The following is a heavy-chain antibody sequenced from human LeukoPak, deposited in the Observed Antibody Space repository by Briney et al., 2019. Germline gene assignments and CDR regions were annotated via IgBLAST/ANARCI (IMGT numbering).Heavy chain of an antibody. CDR3: AGDSSHSSGYRADFDY. J-gene: IGHJ4*02. Sequence: PSETLSLTCAVYGGSFSGYYWSWIRQPPGKGLEWIGEINHSGSTNYNPSLKSRVTISVDTSKNQFSLKLSSVTAADTAVYYCAGDSSHSSGYRADFDYWGQGTLVTVSS. V-gene: IGHV4-34*01. CDR1: GGSFSGYY. D-gene: IGHD3-22*01. CDR2: INHSGST.